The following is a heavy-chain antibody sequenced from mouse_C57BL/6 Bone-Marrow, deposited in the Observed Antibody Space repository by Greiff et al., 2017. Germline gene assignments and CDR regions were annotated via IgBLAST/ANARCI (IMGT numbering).Heavy chain of an antibody. CDR2: IDPETGGT. Sequence: QVQLKQSGAELVRPGASVTLSCKASGYTFTDYEMHWVKQTPVHGLEWIGAIDPETGGTAYNQKFKGKAILTADKSSSTAYMELRSLTSEDSAVYYCTREDYDDYWGQGTTLTVSA. D-gene: IGHD2-4*01. CDR1: GYTFTDYE. V-gene: IGHV1-15*01. J-gene: IGHJ2*01. CDR3: TREDYDDY.